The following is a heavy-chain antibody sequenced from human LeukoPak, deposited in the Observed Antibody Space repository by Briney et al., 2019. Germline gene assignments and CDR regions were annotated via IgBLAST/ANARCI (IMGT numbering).Heavy chain of an antibody. J-gene: IGHJ4*02. CDR2: IYSGGST. D-gene: IGHD3-10*01. Sequence: GVSLRHSCAASGFTVSSNYMSWVRQAPGKGLEWVSVIYSGGSTYYADSVKGRFTISRDNSKNTLYLQMNSLRAEDTAVYYCASSKVRGVIAYWGQGTLVTVSS. V-gene: IGHV3-53*01. CDR1: GFTVSSNY. CDR3: ASSKVRGVIAY.